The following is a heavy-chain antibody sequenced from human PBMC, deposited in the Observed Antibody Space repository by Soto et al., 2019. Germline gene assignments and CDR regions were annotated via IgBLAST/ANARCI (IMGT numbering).Heavy chain of an antibody. J-gene: IGHJ4*02. CDR3: ASTSYSSGPYYFDY. D-gene: IGHD6-19*01. CDR2: IIPILGIA. V-gene: IGHV1-69*02. Sequence: VKVSCTASGGSFSSYTISWVRQAPGQGLEWMGRIIPILGIANYAQKFQGRVTITADKSTSTAYMELSSLISEDTAVYYCASTSYSSGPYYFDYWGQGTLVTVSS. CDR1: GGSFSSYT.